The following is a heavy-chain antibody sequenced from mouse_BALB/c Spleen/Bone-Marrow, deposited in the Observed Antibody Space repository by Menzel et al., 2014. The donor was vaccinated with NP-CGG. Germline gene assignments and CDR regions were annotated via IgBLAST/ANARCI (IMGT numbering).Heavy chain of an antibody. D-gene: IGHD2-1*01. Sequence: GSELVRPGASVKLSRKASGYTFTTYWIHWVKQRHGQGLEWIGNIYPGSGNTNYGEKFKTKGTLTVDTSSSTAYMHLSSLTSEHSAVYYCTRWNGHYEGFAYWGQGTLVTVSA. J-gene: IGHJ3*01. CDR2: IYPGSGNT. CDR1: GYTFTTYW. CDR3: TRWNGHYEGFAY. V-gene: IGHV1S22*01.